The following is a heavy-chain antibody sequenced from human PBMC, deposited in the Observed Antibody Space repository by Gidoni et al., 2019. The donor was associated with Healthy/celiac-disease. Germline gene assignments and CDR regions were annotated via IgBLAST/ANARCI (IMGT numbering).Heavy chain of an antibody. J-gene: IGHJ4*02. CDR2: MNPNSGNT. D-gene: IGHD6-13*01. V-gene: IGHV1-8*01. Sequence: QVQLVQSGAEVKKPGASVKVSCKASGYTFTSYDIHWVRQATGQGLEWMGWMNPNSGNTGYAQKFQGRVTMTRNTSISTAYMELSSLRSEDTAVYYCARSIRYSSSWPLGYWGQGTLVTVSS. CDR3: ARSIRYSSSWPLGY. CDR1: GYTFTSYD.